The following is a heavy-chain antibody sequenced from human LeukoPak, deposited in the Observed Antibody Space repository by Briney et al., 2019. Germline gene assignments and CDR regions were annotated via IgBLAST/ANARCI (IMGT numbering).Heavy chain of an antibody. V-gene: IGHV3-33*08. CDR2: LWSDETIK. Sequence: GRSLRLSCEASGFSFSDSGMHWVRPAPGKGLEWVAVLWSDETIKYYADPVKGRFTISRDNSKKTVWLQMDSLTVEDSALYYCATEGPDGTYSYFHHWGQGTLVIVSS. D-gene: IGHD1-26*01. J-gene: IGHJ4*02. CDR1: GFSFSDSG. CDR3: ATEGPDGTYSYFHH.